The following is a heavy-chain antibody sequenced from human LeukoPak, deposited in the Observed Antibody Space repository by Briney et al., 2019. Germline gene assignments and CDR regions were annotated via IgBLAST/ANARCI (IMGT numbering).Heavy chain of an antibody. J-gene: IGHJ3*02. CDR3: ASITMIVVVSSYAFDI. V-gene: IGHV4-61*02. D-gene: IGHD3-22*01. CDR2: IYTSGST. Sequence: PSETLSLTCTVSGGSISGGSYYWSWIRQPAGKGLEWIGRIYTSGSTNYNPSLKSRVTISVDTSKNQFSLKLSSVTAADTAVYYCASITMIVVVSSYAFDIWGQGTMVTVSS. CDR1: GGSISGGSYY.